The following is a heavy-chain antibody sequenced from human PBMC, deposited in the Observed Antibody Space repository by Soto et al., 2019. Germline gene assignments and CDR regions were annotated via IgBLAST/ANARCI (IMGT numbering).Heavy chain of an antibody. CDR2: VAGSGAVT. CDR1: GFTFRSYA. D-gene: IGHD2-21*01. CDR3: AKVPASNCYDNGAFYAMLFDY. J-gene: IGHJ4*02. V-gene: IGHV3-23*01. Sequence: GSLRLSCITSGFTFRSYAMSWVRQAPGKGLEWVSSVAGSGAVTYYADSVKGRFTISRANSENTLFLHMNSLRADDTAVYYCAKVPASNCYDNGAFYAMLFDYWCQGTLVTVSS.